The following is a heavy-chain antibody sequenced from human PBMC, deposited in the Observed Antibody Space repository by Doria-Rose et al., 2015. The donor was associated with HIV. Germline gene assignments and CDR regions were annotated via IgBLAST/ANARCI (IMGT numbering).Heavy chain of an antibody. CDR1: GGSISHYY. J-gene: IGHJ4*02. CDR2: ILYTGST. D-gene: IGHD1-26*01. Sequence: QVQLQESGPGLVKPSETLSLTCSVSGGSISHYYWSWIRQPPGKVLEYIGDILYTGSTNYRHSIKSRVSLSIVTSKNKFSLRLSSVTAADTAVYYCARVLSGTYDYWGQGTLVTVSS. CDR3: ARVLSGTYDY. V-gene: IGHV4-59*01.